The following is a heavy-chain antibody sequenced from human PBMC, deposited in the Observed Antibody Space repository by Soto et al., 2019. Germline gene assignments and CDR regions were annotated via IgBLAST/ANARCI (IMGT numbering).Heavy chain of an antibody. D-gene: IGHD1-1*01. Sequence: QLHLVQSGAEVRKPGSSVKVSCKASGGTLSSYSVTWVRQAPGQGLEWMGRIIPFLGRTNYAQNFQGRVTFTADMSTITAYMELSTLRPADEPIYYCARTTGSPNSYGVDPWGKGTLVMVSS. J-gene: IGHJ5*02. CDR1: GGTLSSYS. V-gene: IGHV1-69*02. CDR2: IIPFLGRT. CDR3: ARTTGSPNSYGVDP.